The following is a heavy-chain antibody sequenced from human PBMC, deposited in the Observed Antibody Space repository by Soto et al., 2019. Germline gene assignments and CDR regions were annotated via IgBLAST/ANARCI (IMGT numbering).Heavy chain of an antibody. Sequence: PGESLKISCKGSGYSFTKYWIGWVRQMPGKGLEWMAIIYPDESDTRYSPSFQGQVTISADKSISTAYLQWSSLKASDTAVYYCARDRIYGVVAATALRGMDVWGQGITVTVSS. V-gene: IGHV5-51*01. CDR1: GYSFTKYW. D-gene: IGHD2-15*01. J-gene: IGHJ6*02. CDR3: ARDRIYGVVAATALRGMDV. CDR2: IYPDESDT.